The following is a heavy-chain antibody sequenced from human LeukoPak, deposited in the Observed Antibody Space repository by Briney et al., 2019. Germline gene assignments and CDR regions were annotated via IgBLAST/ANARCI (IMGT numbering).Heavy chain of an antibody. Sequence: GGSLRLSCAASGFTFSSYAMSWVRHAPGKGLEWVSGISGSGGSTHYADSEKGRFTISRDNSKNTLYLQMNSLRAEDTAVYYCAKDRRGCTSTSCYYRFDYWGQGTLVTVSS. CDR2: ISGSGGST. J-gene: IGHJ4*02. CDR3: AKDRRGCTSTSCYYRFDY. V-gene: IGHV3-23*01. CDR1: GFTFSSYA. D-gene: IGHD2-2*01.